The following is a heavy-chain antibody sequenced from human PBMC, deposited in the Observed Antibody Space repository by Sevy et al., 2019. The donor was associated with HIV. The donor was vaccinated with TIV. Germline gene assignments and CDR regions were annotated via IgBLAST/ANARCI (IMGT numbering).Heavy chain of an antibody. D-gene: IGHD3-3*01. J-gene: IGHJ4*02. CDR1: GFTFSDYY. CDR2: ISSSGSTI. V-gene: IGHV3-11*01. Sequence: GGSQRLSCAASGFTFSDYYMSWIRQAPGKGLEWVSYISSSGSTIYYADSVKGRFTISRDNAKNSLYLQMNSLRAEDTAVYYCARNSVEDYDFWSGYYRGLYYFDYWGQGTLVTVSS. CDR3: ARNSVEDYDFWSGYYRGLYYFDY.